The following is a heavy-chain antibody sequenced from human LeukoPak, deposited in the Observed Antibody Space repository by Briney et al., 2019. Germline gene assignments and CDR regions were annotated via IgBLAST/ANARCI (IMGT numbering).Heavy chain of an antibody. CDR2: INWNGGST. V-gene: IGHV3-20*01. J-gene: IGHJ5*02. Sequence: PGGSLRLSCAASGFTFDDYGMSWVRQAPGKGLEWVSGINWNGGSTGYADSVKGRFTISRDNAKNSLYLQMNSLRAEDTALYHCARDLYYGSGTHNWFDLWGQGTLVTVSS. D-gene: IGHD3-10*01. CDR3: ARDLYYGSGTHNWFDL. CDR1: GFTFDDYG.